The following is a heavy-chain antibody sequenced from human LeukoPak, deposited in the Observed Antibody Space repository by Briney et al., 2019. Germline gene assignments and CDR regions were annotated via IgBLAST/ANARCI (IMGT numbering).Heavy chain of an antibody. CDR3: ESSGRYYFDY. V-gene: IGHV4-31*03. D-gene: IGHD2-15*01. J-gene: IGHJ4*02. Sequence: SETLSLTCTVSGGSISSGGYYWSWIRQHQGKGLEWIGYIYYSGSTYYNPSLKSRVTISVDTSKNQFSLKLSSVTAADTAVYYCESSGRYYFDYWGQGTLVTVSS. CDR1: GGSISSGGYY. CDR2: IYYSGST.